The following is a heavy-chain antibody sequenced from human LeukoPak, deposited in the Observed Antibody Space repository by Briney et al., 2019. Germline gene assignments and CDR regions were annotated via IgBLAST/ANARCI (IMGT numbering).Heavy chain of an antibody. D-gene: IGHD1-26*01. J-gene: IGHJ5*02. CDR3: ARTGRYSGSYST. Sequence: SETLSLTCTVSGGSISSYYWSWIRQPPGKGLEWIGYIYTSGSTNYNSSLKSRVTISVDTSKNQFSLRLSSVTAADTAVYYCARTGRYSGSYSTWGQGTLVTVSS. V-gene: IGHV4-4*09. CDR1: GGSISSYY. CDR2: IYTSGST.